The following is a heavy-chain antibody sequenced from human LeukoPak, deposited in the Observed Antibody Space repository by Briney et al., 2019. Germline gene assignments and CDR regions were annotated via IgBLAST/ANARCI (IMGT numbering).Heavy chain of an antibody. CDR2: INHSGST. CDR3: ARGPNSPYDILTGPFDY. CDR1: GGSFSGYY. J-gene: IGHJ4*02. D-gene: IGHD3-9*01. Sequence: PSETLSLTCAVYGGSFSGYYWSWICQPPGKGLERIGDINHSGSTNYNPSLKTRVTISVDTSKNQFSLKLSSVTAADTAVYYCARGPNSPYDILTGPFDYWGQGTLVTVSS. V-gene: IGHV4-34*01.